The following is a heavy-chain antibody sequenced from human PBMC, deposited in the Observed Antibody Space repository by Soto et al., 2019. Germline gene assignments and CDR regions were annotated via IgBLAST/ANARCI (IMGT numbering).Heavy chain of an antibody. Sequence: ETLSLTCTVSGGSISSYYWSWIRQPPGKGLEWIGYIYYSGSTNYNPSLKSRVTISVDTSKNQFSLKQNSMTAADTAVYYCARHNYGSGSTYFDYWGQGTLVTVSS. CDR2: IYYSGST. J-gene: IGHJ4*02. CDR3: ARHNYGSGSTYFDY. V-gene: IGHV4-59*08. CDR1: GGSISSYY. D-gene: IGHD3-10*01.